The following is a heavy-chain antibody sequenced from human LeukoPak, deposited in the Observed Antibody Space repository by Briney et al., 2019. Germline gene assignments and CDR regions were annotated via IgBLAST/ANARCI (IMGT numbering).Heavy chain of an antibody. CDR3: ASHLLQDSSGYPPYYFDY. D-gene: IGHD3-22*01. J-gene: IGHJ4*02. CDR1: GGSISSSSYY. Sequence: SETLSLTCTVSGGSISSSSYYWGWIRQPPGKGLEWIVSIYYSGSTYYNPSLKSRVTISVDTSKTQFSLKLSSATAADTAVYYCASHLLQDSSGYPPYYFDYWGQGTLVTVSS. CDR2: IYYSGST. V-gene: IGHV4-39*01.